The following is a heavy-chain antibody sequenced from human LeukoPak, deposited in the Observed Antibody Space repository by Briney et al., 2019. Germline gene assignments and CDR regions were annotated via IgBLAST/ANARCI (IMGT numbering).Heavy chain of an antibody. V-gene: IGHV3-23*01. J-gene: IGHJ4*02. CDR2: ISGSGGST. D-gene: IGHD3-10*01. Sequence: GGSLRLSCAASGFTFSTYAMSWVRQAPGKGLEWVSGISGSGGSTYFADSVKGRLTISRDNSKKTLYLQMNSLRAEDTAIYYCAKMTSASGSYPYFDYWGQGTLVTVSS. CDR3: AKMTSASGSYPYFDY. CDR1: GFTFSTYA.